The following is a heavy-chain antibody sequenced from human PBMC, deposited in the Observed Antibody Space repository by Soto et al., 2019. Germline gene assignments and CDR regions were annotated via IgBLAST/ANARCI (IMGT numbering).Heavy chain of an antibody. CDR3: AKDHPVIEVVKVFEY. D-gene: IGHD3-22*01. CDR2: ISGSGTKT. J-gene: IGHJ4*02. Sequence: RGSLRLSCAASGFSFSSYAMSWVRQAPGKGLDWVSAISGSGTKTHYADSVKGRFTISRDNSKNTLYLQMNSLRAEDTAVYYCAKDHPVIEVVKVFEYWGRGALVTVSS. CDR1: GFSFSSYA. V-gene: IGHV3-23*01.